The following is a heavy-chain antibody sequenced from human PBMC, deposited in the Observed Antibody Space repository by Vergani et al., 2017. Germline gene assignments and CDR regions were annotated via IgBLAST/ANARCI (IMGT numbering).Heavy chain of an antibody. CDR1: GGSINSHNYY. V-gene: IGHV4-61*02. J-gene: IGHJ4*02. CDR2: IHTSGST. D-gene: IGHD2-15*01. Sequence: QVQLQESGPGLVKPSQTLSLTCTVSGGSINSHNYYWSWIRQPAGKGLEWIGRIHTSGSTNYNPSLKSRVTMSEDTSKNQFSLNLTSVTAADTAVYFCTRGSCLGGSSYKPLFNYGCQGILVTVSS. CDR3: TRGSCLGGSSYKPLFNY.